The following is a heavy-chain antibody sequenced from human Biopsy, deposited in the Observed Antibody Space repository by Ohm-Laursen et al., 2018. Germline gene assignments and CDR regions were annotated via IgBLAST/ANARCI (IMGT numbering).Heavy chain of an antibody. CDR3: AKTFHGSSFLYDY. J-gene: IGHJ4*02. CDR2: LSGSGGTT. Sequence: SLRLSCAASGFSVSDNYMSWVRQAPGKGLEWVSVLSGSGGTTYYADSVKGRFTISRDNSKNTLYLQMNSLTAEDTAVYYCAKTFHGSSFLYDYWGQGTLVTVSS. D-gene: IGHD2-15*01. CDR1: GFSVSDNY. V-gene: IGHV3-23*01.